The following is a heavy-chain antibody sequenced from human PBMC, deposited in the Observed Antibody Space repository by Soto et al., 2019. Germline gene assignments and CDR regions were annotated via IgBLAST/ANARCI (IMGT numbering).Heavy chain of an antibody. CDR1: GGSISISY. J-gene: IGHJ4*02. CDR3: ARGQGGHYDSSGYYSTDY. V-gene: IGHV4-59*01. D-gene: IGHD3-22*01. Sequence: GTLSLTGTVSGGSISISYWSWMRQPPGKGLEWIGYIYYSGGTNYNPSLKSRVTISVDTSKNQFSLKLSSVTAADTAVYYCARGQGGHYDSSGYYSTDYWGQGTLVTVSS. CDR2: IYYSGGT.